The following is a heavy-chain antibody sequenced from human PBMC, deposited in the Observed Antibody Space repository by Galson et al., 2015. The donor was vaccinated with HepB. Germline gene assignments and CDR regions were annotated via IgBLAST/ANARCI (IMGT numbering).Heavy chain of an antibody. D-gene: IGHD2-2*01. CDR2: IIPIFGTT. J-gene: IGHJ6*03. V-gene: IGHV1-69*13. Sequence: SVKVSCKASGDTLTSYPISWVRQAPGQGLEWMGGIIPIFGTTNYAQKFQGRVTITADESRSIAYMELSGLRSEDTAVYYCARERPSYCSSTSCRSLDVWGKGSTVTVSS. CDR3: ARERPSYCSSTSCRSLDV. CDR1: GDTLTSYP.